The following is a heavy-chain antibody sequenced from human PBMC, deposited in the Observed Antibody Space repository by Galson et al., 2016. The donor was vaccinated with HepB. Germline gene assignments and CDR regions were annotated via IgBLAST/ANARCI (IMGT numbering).Heavy chain of an antibody. CDR2: ITSRNYT. Sequence: SLRLSCAASGFTFSDYYMNWVRQAPGKGLEWISYITSRNYTNYADSVKGRFTISRDNAKNTLYLQMNSLRAEDTAVYYCVRATFTVLADSWGQGTLVTVSP. CDR1: GFTFSDYY. D-gene: IGHD3-3*02. CDR3: VRATFTVLADS. J-gene: IGHJ5*01. V-gene: IGHV3-11*06.